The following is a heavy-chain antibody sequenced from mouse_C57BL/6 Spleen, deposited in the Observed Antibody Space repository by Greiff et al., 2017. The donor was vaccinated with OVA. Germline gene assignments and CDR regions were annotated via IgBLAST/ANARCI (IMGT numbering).Heavy chain of an antibody. CDR1: GFSLTSYG. Sequence: VKLMESGPGLVAPSQSLSITCTVSGFSLTSYGVHWVRQPPGQGLEWLVVIWRDGSTTANSALNSGLSISKDNSKSQVFLKMNRLQTDDTAMYYCARQGYDYDGGYAMDDWGQGTSVTAAS. V-gene: IGHV2-6-1*01. J-gene: IGHJ4*01. D-gene: IGHD2-4*01. CDR2: IWRDGST. CDR3: ARQGYDYDGGYAMDD.